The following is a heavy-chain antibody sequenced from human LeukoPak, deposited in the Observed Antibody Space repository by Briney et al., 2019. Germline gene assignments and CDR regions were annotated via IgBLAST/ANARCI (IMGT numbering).Heavy chain of an antibody. D-gene: IGHD4-11*01. CDR3: ARDHDYQSFDY. Sequence: GGSLRLSCVASGFTFSNYWMSWLRQAPGKGLEWMTNIKEDGSVKYYVDSLEGRFTISRDNDKNSLYLQMNSLRAEDTAVYYCARDHDYQSFDYWGQGTLVTVSS. CDR2: IKEDGSVK. V-gene: IGHV3-7*01. J-gene: IGHJ4*02. CDR1: GFTFSNYW.